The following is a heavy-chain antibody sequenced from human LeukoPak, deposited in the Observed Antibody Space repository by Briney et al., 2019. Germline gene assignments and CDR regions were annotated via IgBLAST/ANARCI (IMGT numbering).Heavy chain of an antibody. V-gene: IGHV1-69*04. CDR2: VIPTTGLA. Sequence: SVKVSCKASGGTFTNLAISWVRQAPGQGLEWMGRVIPTTGLANYAQKFQGRVTITADKSTSTAYMELSSLRSEDTAVYYCARAPPRLDGYILYYWGQGTLVTVSS. CDR1: GGTFTNLA. J-gene: IGHJ4*02. D-gene: IGHD5-24*01. CDR3: ARAPPRLDGYILYY.